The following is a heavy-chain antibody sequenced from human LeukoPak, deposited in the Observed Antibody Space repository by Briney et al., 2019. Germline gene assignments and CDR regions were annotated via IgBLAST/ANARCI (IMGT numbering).Heavy chain of an antibody. CDR1: GYAFTSYY. V-gene: IGHV1-46*01. J-gene: IGHJ4*02. CDR2: SNPSGGST. D-gene: IGHD5-12*01. CDR3: ARASYSGSRFNY. Sequence: GASVKVCCKASGYAFTSYYMHWVRQAPGQGLEWMGISNPSGGSTSYAQKFQGRVTMTRDTSTSTVYMELSSLRSEDTAVYYCARASYSGSRFNYWGQGTLVTVSS.